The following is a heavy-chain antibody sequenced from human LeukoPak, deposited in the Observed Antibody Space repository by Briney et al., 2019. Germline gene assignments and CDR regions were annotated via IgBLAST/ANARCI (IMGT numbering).Heavy chain of an antibody. J-gene: IGHJ6*02. CDR1: GFTFSDYS. Sequence: GGSLRLSCAASGFTFSDYSMNWVRQAPGKGLEWISWIGVSGGNTNYADSVKGRFTISGDNGKNSLYLQMNSLRAEDTALYYCWRTGSGSYYNGDSYYYYGMDVWGQGATVTVS. V-gene: IGHV3-48*04. CDR3: WRTGSGSYYNGDSYYYYGMDV. CDR2: IGVSGGNT. D-gene: IGHD3-10*01.